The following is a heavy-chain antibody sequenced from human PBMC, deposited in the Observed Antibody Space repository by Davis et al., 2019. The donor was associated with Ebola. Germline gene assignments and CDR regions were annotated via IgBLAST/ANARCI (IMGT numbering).Heavy chain of an antibody. CDR3: ARGNEFSSSLYYYYGMDV. Sequence: PGGSLRLSCAASGFTFSSYAMSWVRQAPGKGLEWVSAISGSGGSTYYADSVKGRFTISRDNAKNSLYLQMNSLRAEDTAVYYCARGNEFSSSLYYYYGMDVWGQGTTVTVSS. V-gene: IGHV3-23*01. D-gene: IGHD6-6*01. CDR2: ISGSGGST. J-gene: IGHJ6*02. CDR1: GFTFSSYA.